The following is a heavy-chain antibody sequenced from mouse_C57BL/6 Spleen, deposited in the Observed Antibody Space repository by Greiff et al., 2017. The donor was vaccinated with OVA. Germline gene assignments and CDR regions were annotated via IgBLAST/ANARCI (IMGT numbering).Heavy chain of an antibody. CDR2: IYPGDGDT. V-gene: IGHV1-82*01. CDR3: ARSFYYGNYVEAMDY. CDR1: GYAFSSSW. Sequence: QVQLQQSGPELVKPGASVKISCKASGYAFSSSWMNWVKQRPGKGLEWIGRIYPGDGDTNYNGKFKGKATLTADKSSSTAYMQLSSLSSEDTAVYFCARSFYYGNYVEAMDYWGQGTSVTVSS. D-gene: IGHD2-1*01. J-gene: IGHJ4*01.